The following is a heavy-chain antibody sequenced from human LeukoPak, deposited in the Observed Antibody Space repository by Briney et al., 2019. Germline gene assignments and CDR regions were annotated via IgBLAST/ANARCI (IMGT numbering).Heavy chain of an antibody. CDR3: ARVKGTTFHNWFDP. Sequence: GASVKVSCKASGYTFTGYYMHWGRQAPGQGLEWMGWINPNSGGTNYAQKFQGRVTVTRDTSISTAYMELSRLRSDDTAVYYCARVKGTTFHNWFDPWGQGTLVTVSS. J-gene: IGHJ5*02. V-gene: IGHV1-2*02. CDR2: INPNSGGT. D-gene: IGHD1-14*01. CDR1: GYTFTGYY.